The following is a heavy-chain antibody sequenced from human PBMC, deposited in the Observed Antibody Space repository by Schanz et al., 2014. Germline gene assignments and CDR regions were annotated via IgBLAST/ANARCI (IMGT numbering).Heavy chain of an antibody. Sequence: QLQLQESGPGLVKPSETLSLTCTVSGGSISSSSYYWGWIRQPPGKGLEWIGSIYYSGSTYYNPPLKIRVTISVDTSKTQFPLKLSSVTAADTAVYYCARHSGYYYYYGMDVWGQGTTVTVSS. J-gene: IGHJ6*02. CDR1: GGSISSSSYY. CDR2: IYYSGST. V-gene: IGHV4-39*01. CDR3: ARHSGYYYYYGMDV.